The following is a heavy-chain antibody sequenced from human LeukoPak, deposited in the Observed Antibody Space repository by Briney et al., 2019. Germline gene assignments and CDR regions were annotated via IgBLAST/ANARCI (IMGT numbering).Heavy chain of an antibody. CDR3: ARHVSWGYGDYVDC. Sequence: GESLKISCKGSGYSFSSYWIGWVRRMPGKGLEWMGIIFPGDSDTRYSPSFQGRVTISADKSISTAYLQWSSLKASDTAMYYCARHVSWGYGDYVDCWGQGILVTVSS. J-gene: IGHJ4*02. CDR1: GYSFSSYW. V-gene: IGHV5-51*01. CDR2: IFPGDSDT. D-gene: IGHD4-17*01.